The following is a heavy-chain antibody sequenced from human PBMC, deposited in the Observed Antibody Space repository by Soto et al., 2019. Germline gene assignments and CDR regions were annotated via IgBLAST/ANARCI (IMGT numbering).Heavy chain of an antibody. V-gene: IGHV1-8*01. Sequence: QVQLVQSGAEVKKPGASVKVSCKASGYTFTNYDVNWVRQAPGQGLEWVGWMTPKSDDTGYAQKFQGRVTLTRNTSISTAYMELRSLTSEDTAVYYCARGLAVTRDAFDIWGQGTMVTVSS. J-gene: IGHJ3*02. D-gene: IGHD4-4*01. CDR2: MTPKSDDT. CDR1: GYTFTNYD. CDR3: ARGLAVTRDAFDI.